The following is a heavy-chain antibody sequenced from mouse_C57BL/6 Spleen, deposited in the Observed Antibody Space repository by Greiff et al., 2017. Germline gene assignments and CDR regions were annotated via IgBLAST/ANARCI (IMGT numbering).Heavy chain of an antibody. D-gene: IGHD4-1*01. CDR1: GYSITRGYY. Sequence: VQLKESGPGLVKPSQSLSLTCSVTGYSITRGYYWNWIRQFPGNKLEWMGYISYNGSNNYNPSLKNRISITRDTAKNQFFLKLNSVTTEDTATYYCARDSNWDAFDYWGQGTTLTVSS. V-gene: IGHV3-6*01. CDR2: ISYNGSN. J-gene: IGHJ2*01. CDR3: ARDSNWDAFDY.